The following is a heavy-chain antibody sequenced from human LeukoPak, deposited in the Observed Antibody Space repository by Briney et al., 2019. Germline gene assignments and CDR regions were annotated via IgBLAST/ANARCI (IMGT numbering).Heavy chain of an antibody. CDR1: GGSISSSSYY. J-gene: IGHJ5*02. Sequence: SETLSLTCTVSGGSISSSSYYWGWIRQPPGKGLEWIGSIYYSGSTYYNPSLKSRVTISVDTSKNQFSLKLSSVTAADTAVYYCARSVVGSGNWFDPWGQGTLVTVSS. CDR2: IYYSGST. CDR3: ARSVVGSGNWFDP. V-gene: IGHV4-39*07.